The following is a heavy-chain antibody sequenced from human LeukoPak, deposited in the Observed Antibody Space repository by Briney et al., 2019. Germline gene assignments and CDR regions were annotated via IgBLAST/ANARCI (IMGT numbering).Heavy chain of an antibody. CDR3: ARDTVATTFDY. J-gene: IGHJ4*02. CDR1: GFTFSNYW. Sequence: PGGSLRLSCAASGFTFSNYWMSWVRQAPGKGLEWVANIKQDGSDKYYVDSVKGRFTISRDNAKNSLYLQMNSLRAGDTAAYYCARDTVATTFDYWGQGTAVTVSS. D-gene: IGHD4-17*01. V-gene: IGHV3-7*04. CDR2: IKQDGSDK.